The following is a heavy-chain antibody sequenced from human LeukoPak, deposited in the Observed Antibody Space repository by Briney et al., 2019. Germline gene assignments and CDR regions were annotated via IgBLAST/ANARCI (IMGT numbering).Heavy chain of an antibody. D-gene: IGHD3-9*01. CDR2: ISSSGSTI. Sequence: GGSLRLSCAASGFTFSNAWMSWVRQAPGKGLEWVSYISSSGSTIYYADSVKGRFTISRDNAKNSLYLQMNSLRAEDTAVYYCARDRGYDILTGYSPTYYYYGMDVWGKGTTVTVSS. CDR3: ARDRGYDILTGYSPTYYYYGMDV. J-gene: IGHJ6*04. V-gene: IGHV3-11*04. CDR1: GFTFSNAW.